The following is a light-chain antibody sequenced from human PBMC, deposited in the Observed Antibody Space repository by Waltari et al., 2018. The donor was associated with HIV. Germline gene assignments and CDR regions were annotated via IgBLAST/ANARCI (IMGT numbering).Light chain of an antibody. CDR3: TSYTTTNTWV. Sequence: QSALTQPASVSGSPGQSINLSCTGTDTAVGTYNYVSWFHHHPGKAPKLIISEVSNRPSGVSHRFSGSKSGNTASLIISGLQAEDEASYYCTSYTTTNTWVFGGGTNLTIL. CDR1: DTAVGTYNY. V-gene: IGLV2-14*01. J-gene: IGLJ3*02. CDR2: EVS.